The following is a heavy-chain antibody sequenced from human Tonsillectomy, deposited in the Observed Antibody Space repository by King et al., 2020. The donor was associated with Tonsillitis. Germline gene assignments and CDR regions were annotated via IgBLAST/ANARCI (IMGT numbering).Heavy chain of an antibody. J-gene: IGHJ4*02. CDR3: VREVGAGFPDY. CDR2: INPSTGGT. CDR1: GDTFANHY. V-gene: IGHV1-46*01. D-gene: IGHD1-26*01. Sequence: VQLVQSGAEVQKPGASVKVSCRTSGDTFANHYIHWVRQAPGQGLEWMVRINPSTGGTTYGQKFQGRVAMTRDTSTRTVYMEVMSLTSEDTAVYYCVREVGAGFPDYWGQGTLVTVSS.